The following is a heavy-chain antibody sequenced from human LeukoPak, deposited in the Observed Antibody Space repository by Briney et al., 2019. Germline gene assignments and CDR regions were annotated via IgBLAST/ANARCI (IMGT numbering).Heavy chain of an antibody. CDR1: GGSISSYY. V-gene: IGHV4-4*09. D-gene: IGHD6-6*01. CDR3: ARHAVRHSSSMNFDY. Sequence: PSETLSLTCTVSGGSISSYYWSWIRQPPGKGLEWIGYTYTSGSTNYNPSLKSRVTISVDTSKNQFSLKLSSVTAADTAVYYCARHAVRHSSSMNFDYWGQGTLVTVSS. CDR2: TYTSGST. J-gene: IGHJ4*02.